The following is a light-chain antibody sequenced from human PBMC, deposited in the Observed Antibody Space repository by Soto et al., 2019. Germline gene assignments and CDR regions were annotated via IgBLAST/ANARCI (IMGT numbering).Light chain of an antibody. J-gene: IGKJ4*01. Sequence: ETVMTQSPSTLSAAPGERATISCRASQSISTFLAWYQQKPGQAPRLLILGASTRATGIPARFSGSGSGTDFTLTISSLLSEDFAVYYCHQYYKWPLTFGGGTKVDIK. CDR3: HQYYKWPLT. V-gene: IGKV3-15*01. CDR2: GAS. CDR1: QSISTF.